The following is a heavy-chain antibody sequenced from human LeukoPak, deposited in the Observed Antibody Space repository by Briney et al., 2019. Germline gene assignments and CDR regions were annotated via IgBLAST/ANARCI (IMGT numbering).Heavy chain of an antibody. D-gene: IGHD6-6*01. Sequence: GGSLRLSCAASGFTFNNYAMNWVRQAPGKGLEWLSLISGTGGTTYYADSVKGRFTISRDNSKTTLYLQMNSLRAEDTAVYYCAKDRRYFQHWGQGTLVTVSS. J-gene: IGHJ1*01. CDR1: GFTFNNYA. CDR2: ISGTGGTT. V-gene: IGHV3-23*01. CDR3: AKDRRYFQH.